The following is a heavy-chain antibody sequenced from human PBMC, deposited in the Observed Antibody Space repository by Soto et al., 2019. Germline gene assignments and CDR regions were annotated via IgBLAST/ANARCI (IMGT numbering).Heavy chain of an antibody. CDR3: ARGDYYDTSGPFSDAFDI. CDR1: GFTFSSYW. J-gene: IGHJ3*02. Sequence: GGSLRLSCAASGFTFSSYWMSWVRQAPGKGLEWVANIKPDGSEKWYVDSVKGRFTISRDNAKNSLSLQVNSLRAEDTAVYYCARGDYYDTSGPFSDAFDIWGQGTMVTVSS. D-gene: IGHD3-22*01. CDR2: IKPDGSEK. V-gene: IGHV3-7*04.